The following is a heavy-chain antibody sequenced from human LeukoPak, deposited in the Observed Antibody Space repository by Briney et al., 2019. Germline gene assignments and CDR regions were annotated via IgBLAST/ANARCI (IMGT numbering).Heavy chain of an antibody. J-gene: IGHJ4*02. CDR2: INHSGST. D-gene: IGHD3-10*01. CDR3: ARGPLYYGSGSYYRF. V-gene: IGHV4-34*01. Sequence: SETLPLTCAVYGGSFSGYYWSWIRQPPGKGLEWIGEINHSGSTNYNPSLKSRVTISVDTSKNQFSLKLSSVTAADTAVYHCARGPLYYGSGSYYRFGGQGTLVTVSS. CDR1: GGSFSGYY.